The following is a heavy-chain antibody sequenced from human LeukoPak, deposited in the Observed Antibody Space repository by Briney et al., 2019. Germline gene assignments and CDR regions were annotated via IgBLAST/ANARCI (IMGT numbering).Heavy chain of an antibody. J-gene: IGHJ5*02. Sequence: PGASLRLSCAASGFTFSSYAMSWVRQAPGKGLEWVSAFSGSGGSTYYADSVKGRFTISRDNSKNTLYLQMNSLRAEDTAVYYCAKDGSIAAAVPGDWFDPWGQGTLVTVSS. D-gene: IGHD6-13*01. V-gene: IGHV3-23*01. CDR2: FSGSGGST. CDR3: AKDGSIAAAVPGDWFDP. CDR1: GFTFSSYA.